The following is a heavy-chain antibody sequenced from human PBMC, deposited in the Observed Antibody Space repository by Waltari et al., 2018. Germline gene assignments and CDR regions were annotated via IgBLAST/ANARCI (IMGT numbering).Heavy chain of an antibody. CDR3: ARIEVYPAAGDY. D-gene: IGHD6-13*01. V-gene: IGHV4-39*07. Sequence: QLQLQESGPGLVKPSETLSLTCTVSGGSISSSSYYWGWIRQPPGQGLEWIGSIYYSGSTYYNPSRKSRVTISVDSSKNQFSLKLSSVTAADTAVYYCARIEVYPAAGDYWGQGTLVTVSS. CDR2: IYYSGST. J-gene: IGHJ4*02. CDR1: GGSISSSSYY.